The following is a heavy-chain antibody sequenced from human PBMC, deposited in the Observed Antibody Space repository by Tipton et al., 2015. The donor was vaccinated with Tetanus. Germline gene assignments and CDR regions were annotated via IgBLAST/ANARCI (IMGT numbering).Heavy chain of an antibody. CDR2: SWYDGTDK. D-gene: IGHD2-15*01. Sequence: SLRLSCAASGFIFSSYGIHWVRQAPGKGLEWVAVSWYDGTDKYYADSVKGRFTISRDNSKNILYLQMNSLRAEVTAVYYCAREADCSGGSCGSGDLDIWVQLTQVSVSS. CDR1: GFIFSSYG. CDR3: AREADCSGGSCGSGDLDI. J-gene: IGHJ4*02. V-gene: IGHV3-33*01.